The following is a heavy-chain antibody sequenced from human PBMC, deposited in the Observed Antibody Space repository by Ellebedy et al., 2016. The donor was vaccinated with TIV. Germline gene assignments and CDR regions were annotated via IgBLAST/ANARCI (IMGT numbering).Heavy chain of an antibody. CDR3: ARPGTKSSFDI. J-gene: IGHJ3*02. V-gene: IGHV3-7*01. CDR1: RFSFSTYW. Sequence: GESLKISXAASRFSFSTYWMSWVRQAPGKGLQWVATIKEDGGEIHCLDSVKGRFTISRDNARNSLDLQMNSLRAEDTAVYNCARPGTKSSFDIWGQGTVVTVSS. CDR2: IKEDGGEI. D-gene: IGHD1-7*01.